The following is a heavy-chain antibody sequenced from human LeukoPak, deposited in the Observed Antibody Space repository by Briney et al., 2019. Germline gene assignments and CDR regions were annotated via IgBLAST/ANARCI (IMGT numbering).Heavy chain of an antibody. J-gene: IGHJ4*02. Sequence: GGSLRLSCAASGFTFSSHEMNWVRQAPGKGLEWVSYISISGGTIYYADSVKGRFTIYRDNPKNSLYLQMNSLRAEDTAVYYCARVTYSTSSNDFDYWGQGTLVTVSS. CDR2: ISISGGTI. V-gene: IGHV3-48*03. CDR1: GFTFSSHE. CDR3: ARVTYSTSSNDFDY. D-gene: IGHD6-13*01.